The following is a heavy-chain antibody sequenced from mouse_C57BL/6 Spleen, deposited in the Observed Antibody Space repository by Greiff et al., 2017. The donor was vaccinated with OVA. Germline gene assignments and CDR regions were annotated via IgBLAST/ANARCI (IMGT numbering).Heavy chain of an antibody. CDR1: GYTFTDYE. CDR3: TRGRQFYYGSSPYYFDY. Sequence: QVQLQQSGAELVRPGASVTLSCKASGYTFTDYEMHWVKQTPVHGLEWIGAIDPETGGTAYNQKFKGKAILTTDKSSSTAYMELRSLTSEDSAVYYCTRGRQFYYGSSPYYFDYWGQGTTLTVSS. D-gene: IGHD1-1*01. J-gene: IGHJ2*01. CDR2: IDPETGGT. V-gene: IGHV1-15*01.